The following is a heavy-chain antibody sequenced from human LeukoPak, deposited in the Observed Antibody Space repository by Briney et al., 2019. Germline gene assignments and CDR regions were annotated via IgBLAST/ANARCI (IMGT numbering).Heavy chain of an antibody. D-gene: IGHD3-9*01. Sequence: SETLSLTCTVSGGSISGYYWSWIRQPPEKGLEWIGYIYYSGTTNYNPSLKSRVTISIDTSKNQFSLKLTSVTAADTAVYFCARHGYDTLSGFYSYFFDSWGQGTQVAVSS. J-gene: IGHJ4*02. V-gene: IGHV4-59*08. CDR2: IYYSGTT. CDR1: GGSISGYY. CDR3: ARHGYDTLSGFYSYFFDS.